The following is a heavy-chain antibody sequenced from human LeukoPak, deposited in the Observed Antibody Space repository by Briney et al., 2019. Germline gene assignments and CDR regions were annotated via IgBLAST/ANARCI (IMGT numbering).Heavy chain of an antibody. D-gene: IGHD3-3*01. Sequence: PGRSLRLSCEASGFSFSTYGMLWVRQAPGKGLEWVAVIWYDGSNKYYADSVKGRFTISRDNSKNTLYLQMNSLRVEDTAVYYCARGGPEWPLDYWGQGTLVTVST. V-gene: IGHV3-33*01. J-gene: IGHJ4*02. CDR1: GFSFSTYG. CDR2: IWYDGSNK. CDR3: ARGGPEWPLDY.